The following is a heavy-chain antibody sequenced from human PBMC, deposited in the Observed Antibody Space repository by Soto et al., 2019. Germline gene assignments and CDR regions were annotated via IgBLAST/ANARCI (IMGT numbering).Heavy chain of an antibody. V-gene: IGHV3-53*01. J-gene: IGHJ4*02. Sequence: EVQLVESGGGLIQPGESLTVSCAASGLGGNKLSWVRQAPGKGLEWVALTLTTGVTMYADSVKGRFTVSRDTSKTTQYLHMNSLRVEDTAVYYCARDRVGDGAYDLDSWGQGTLVTVSS. CDR3: ARDRVGDGAYDLDS. D-gene: IGHD3-10*01. CDR1: GLGGNK. CDR2: TLTTGVT.